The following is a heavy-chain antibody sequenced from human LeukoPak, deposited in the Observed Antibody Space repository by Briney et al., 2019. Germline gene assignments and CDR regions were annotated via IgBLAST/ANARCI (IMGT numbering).Heavy chain of an antibody. J-gene: IGHJ5*02. CDR1: GFTFSDYA. CDR2: ISGSGGSI. CDR3: ARSSLGWFDP. Sequence: GGSLRLSCTASGFTFSDYAMSWVRQAPGKGLEWVSGISGSGGSIRYADSVKGRFIISRDNSKNTLYLQMNSLTAEDTAVYYCARSSLGWFDPWGQGTLVTVSS. D-gene: IGHD7-27*01. V-gene: IGHV3-23*01.